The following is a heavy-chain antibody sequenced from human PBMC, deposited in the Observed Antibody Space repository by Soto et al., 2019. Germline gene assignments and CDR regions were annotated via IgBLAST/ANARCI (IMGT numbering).Heavy chain of an antibody. Sequence: QVQLQESGPGLVKPSETLSLTCTVSGGSFTNYYWSWIRQPPGKGLEWIGYIYYNGNTNYNPSLKSRVTMSVDTSKHQFSLNLSSVTAADTAVYYCARALRGDYWGQGTLVTVSS. CDR2: IYYNGNT. V-gene: IGHV4-59*01. D-gene: IGHD3-10*01. CDR3: ARALRGDY. J-gene: IGHJ4*02. CDR1: GGSFTNYY.